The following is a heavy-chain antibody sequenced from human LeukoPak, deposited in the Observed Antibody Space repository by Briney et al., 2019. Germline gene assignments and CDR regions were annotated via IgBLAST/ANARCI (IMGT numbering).Heavy chain of an antibody. J-gene: IGHJ4*02. CDR3: ARHNNRLVSNYFKD. CDR2: IYHSGST. CDR1: GGSLNSSSYY. D-gene: IGHD1-14*01. Sequence: SETLSHTCTVSGGSLNSSSYYWGWIRQPPGKGLEWIGSIYHSGSTYYNPSLKSRVTISVDTSKNQFSLKLSSVTAADTAVYYCARHNNRLVSNYFKDCWQGTLVTVSS. V-gene: IGHV4-39*01.